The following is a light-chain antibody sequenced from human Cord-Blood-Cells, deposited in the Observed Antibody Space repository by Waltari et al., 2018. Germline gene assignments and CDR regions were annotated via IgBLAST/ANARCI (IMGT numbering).Light chain of an antibody. J-gene: IGKJ2*01. CDR1: QSVLYSSNNKNY. CDR3: QQYYSTPYT. V-gene: IGKV4-1*01. Sequence: DIVMTQSTDSLAVSLGERATINRKSSQSVLYSSNNKNYLAWYQQKPGQPPKLLIYWATTRESGVPDRFSGSGSGTDFTLTISSLQAEDVAVYYCQQYYSTPYTFGQGTKLEIK. CDR2: WAT.